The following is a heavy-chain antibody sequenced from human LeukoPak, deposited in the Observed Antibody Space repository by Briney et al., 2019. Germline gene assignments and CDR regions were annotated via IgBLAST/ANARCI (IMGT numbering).Heavy chain of an antibody. CDR2: IYHSGST. CDR3: ARATYCTNGVCRTYGMDV. J-gene: IGHJ6*02. D-gene: IGHD2-8*01. Sequence: PSETLSLTCTVSGGSISNYYWSWIRQPPGKGLEWIGYIYHSGSTNHNPSLRSRLTISVDTSKNQFSLKLRSVTAADTAVYYCARATYCTNGVCRTYGMDVWGQGTTVTVSS. V-gene: IGHV4-59*01. CDR1: GGSISNYY.